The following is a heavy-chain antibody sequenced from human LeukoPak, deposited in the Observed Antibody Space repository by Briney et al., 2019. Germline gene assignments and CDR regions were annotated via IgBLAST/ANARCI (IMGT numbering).Heavy chain of an antibody. Sequence: GGSLRLSCAASGFTFSNYWMSWVRHAPGKGLEWVARIHKHGNEKYSVDSVRGRFTISTDNAKNSLYLQMSSLRAEDTAVYYCATLNGPLFEYWGQGTLVTVSS. V-gene: IGHV3-7*01. CDR2: IHKHGNEK. J-gene: IGHJ4*02. CDR3: ATLNGPLFEY. D-gene: IGHD2-8*01. CDR1: GFTFSNYW.